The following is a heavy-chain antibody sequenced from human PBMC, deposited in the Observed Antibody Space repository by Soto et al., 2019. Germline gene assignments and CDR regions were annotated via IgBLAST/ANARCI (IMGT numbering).Heavy chain of an antibody. CDR2: IYYSGST. CDR3: AIANPWFDP. CDR1: GGSISSYY. J-gene: IGHJ5*02. V-gene: IGHV4-59*01. Sequence: SETLSLTYTVSGGSISSYYWSWIRQPPGKGLEWIGYIYYSGSTNYNPSLKSRVTISVDTSKNQFSLKLSSVTAADTAVYYCAIANPWFDPWGQGTLVTVSS.